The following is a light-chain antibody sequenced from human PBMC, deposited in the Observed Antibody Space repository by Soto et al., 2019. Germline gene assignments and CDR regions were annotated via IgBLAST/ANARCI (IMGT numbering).Light chain of an antibody. CDR3: QQTLSFPPT. CDR2: TGS. CDR1: QAIDSW. V-gene: IGKV1-12*01. J-gene: IGKJ1*01. Sequence: DSQMTQSPSSVSASVGDRVTITCRASQAIDSWLAWYQQKPGEAPKLLIFTGSLLHSGVPPRFSGSGSGTDFTLTISSLQPEDFATYYCQQTLSFPPTFGQRTKVAIK.